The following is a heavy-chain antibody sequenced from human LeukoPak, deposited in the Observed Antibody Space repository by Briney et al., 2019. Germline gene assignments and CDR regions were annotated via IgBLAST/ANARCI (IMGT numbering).Heavy chain of an antibody. J-gene: IGHJ6*02. V-gene: IGHV4-34*01. CDR1: GGSFSGYY. CDR2: INHSGST. CDR3: ARDSYGSGSYYIGGMDV. Sequence: SETLSLTCAVYGGSFSGYYWSWIRQPPGKGLEWIGEINHSGSTNYNPSLMSRVTISVDTSKNQFSLKLSSVTAADTAVYYCARDSYGSGSYYIGGMDVWGQGTTVTVSS. D-gene: IGHD3-10*01.